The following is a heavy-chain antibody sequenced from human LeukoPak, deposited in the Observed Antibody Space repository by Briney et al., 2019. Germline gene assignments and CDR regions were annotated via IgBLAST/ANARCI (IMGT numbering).Heavy chain of an antibody. CDR1: GGSISSSNW. J-gene: IGHJ6*03. V-gene: IGHV4-4*02. CDR3: ASRLGYYYGSGSYSDYYMDV. Sequence: SGTLSLTCAVSGGSISSSNWWSWVRPPPGKGLEWIGEIYHSGSTNYNPSLKSRVTISVDKSKNQFSLKLSSVTAADTAVYYCASRLGYYYGSGSYSDYYMDVWGKGTTVTVSS. CDR2: IYHSGST. D-gene: IGHD3-10*01.